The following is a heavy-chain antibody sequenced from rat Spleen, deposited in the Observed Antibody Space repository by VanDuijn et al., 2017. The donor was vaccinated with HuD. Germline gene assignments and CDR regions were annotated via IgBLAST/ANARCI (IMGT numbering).Heavy chain of an antibody. V-gene: IGHV5-7*01. J-gene: IGHJ2*01. CDR2: ISYDGSNT. Sequence: EVQLVESGGGLVQPGRSLKLSCAASGFTFSDYYMAWVRQAPKKGLEWVTSISYDGSNTYYRDSVRGRFTISRDDAKSTLSLQMDSLRSEDTATYYCARRHYGYTDYFDYWGQGVMVTVSS. D-gene: IGHD1-9*01. CDR1: GFTFSDYY. CDR3: ARRHYGYTDYFDY.